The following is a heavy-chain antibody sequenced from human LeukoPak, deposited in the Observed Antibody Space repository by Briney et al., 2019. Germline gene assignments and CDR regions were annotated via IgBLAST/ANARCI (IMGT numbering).Heavy chain of an antibody. J-gene: IGHJ4*02. CDR1: GYSFTSYW. V-gene: IGHV5-51*01. CDR3: ARVGDYGDTTGGFDY. D-gene: IGHD4/OR15-4a*01. CDR2: IYPGDSDT. Sequence: GESLKISCKGSGYSFTSYWIGWVRQMPGKGLEWMGIIYPGDSDTRYSPSFQGQVTMSADKSISTACLQWSSLKASDTAVYYCARVGDYGDTTGGFDYWGQGTLVSVSS.